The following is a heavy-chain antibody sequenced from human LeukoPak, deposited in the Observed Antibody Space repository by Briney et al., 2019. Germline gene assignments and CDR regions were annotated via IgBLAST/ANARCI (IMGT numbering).Heavy chain of an antibody. CDR1: GFTFSSYA. V-gene: IGHV3-23*01. CDR2: ISGSGGST. CDR3: AKASSGYYNYFDY. D-gene: IGHD3-22*01. J-gene: IGHJ4*02. Sequence: GGSLRLSCAASGFTFSSYAMSWVRQAPGKGLEWVSAISGSGGSTCYADSVKGRFTISRDNSKNTLYLQMNSLRAEDTAVYYCAKASSGYYNYFDYWGQGTLVTVSS.